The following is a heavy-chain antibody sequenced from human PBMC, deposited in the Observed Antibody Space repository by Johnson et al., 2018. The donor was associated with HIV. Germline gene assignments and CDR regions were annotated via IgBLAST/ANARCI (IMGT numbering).Heavy chain of an antibody. D-gene: IGHD1-26*01. V-gene: IGHV3-30*04. J-gene: IGHJ3*02. Sequence: QVQLVESGGGVVQPERSLRLSCSASAFTFSRHAMHWVRQAPGKGPEWVACISYDGSNKYYADSVKGRFTISRDNSKNTLYLQMNSLRAEDTAVYYCARVMGATQVMGAFDIWGQGTMVTVSS. CDR2: ISYDGSNK. CDR3: ARVMGATQVMGAFDI. CDR1: AFTFSRHA.